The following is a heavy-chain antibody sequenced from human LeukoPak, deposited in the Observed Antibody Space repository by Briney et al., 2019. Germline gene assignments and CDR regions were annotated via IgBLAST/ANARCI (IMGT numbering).Heavy chain of an antibody. J-gene: IGHJ6*04. CDR1: GDSFSGYY. V-gene: IGHV4-34*01. CDR2: INHSGST. D-gene: IGHD3-10*01. CDR3: ARVRITMVRGVINYYYGMDV. Sequence: SETLSLTCAVYGDSFSGYYWSWLRQPPGKGVEWLGEINHSGSTNYNPSLKSRVTISVYTSKNQFSLKLSSVTAADTAVYYCARVRITMVRGVINYYYGMDVWGKGTTVTVSS.